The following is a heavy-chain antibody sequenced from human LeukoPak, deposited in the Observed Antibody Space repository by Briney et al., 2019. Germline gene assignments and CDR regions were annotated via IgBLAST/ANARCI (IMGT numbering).Heavy chain of an antibody. CDR3: AKDPYYYDSSGYLFFSARQNDAFDI. J-gene: IGHJ3*02. V-gene: IGHV3-23*01. CDR1: GFTFRSYA. D-gene: IGHD3-22*01. Sequence: GGSLRLSCAASGFTFRSYAMTWVRQAPGKGLEGVSVIGASGGSTNYADSVKGRFTISRDNSKNTLYLKMNSLRAEDTAVYYCAKDPYYYDSSGYLFFSARQNDAFDIWGQGTMVTVSS. CDR2: IGASGGST.